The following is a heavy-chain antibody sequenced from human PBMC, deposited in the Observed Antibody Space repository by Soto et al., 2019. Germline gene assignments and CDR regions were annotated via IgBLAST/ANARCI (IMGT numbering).Heavy chain of an antibody. CDR1: GGSFSGYY. V-gene: IGHV4-34*01. D-gene: IGHD6-6*01. J-gene: IGHJ4*02. CDR3: ERGLDHRQLVLNY. Sequence: ASETLSLTCAVYGGSFSGYYWSWIRQPPGKGLEWIGEINHSGSTNYNPSLKSRVTISVDTSKNQFSLKLSSVTAADTAVYYCERGLDHRQLVLNYWGQGTLVTVSS. CDR2: INHSGST.